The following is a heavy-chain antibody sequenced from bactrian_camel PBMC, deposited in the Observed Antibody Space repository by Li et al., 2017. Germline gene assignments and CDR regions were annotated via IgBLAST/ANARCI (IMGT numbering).Heavy chain of an antibody. J-gene: IGHJ4*01. Sequence: HVQLVESGGGTVQAGGSLRLSCVASGSTTNSACWSWFRQGPGKEREPVATIPFGGGRTYYADSVKGRFTIFHVNANNTLHLQMNSLKAEDTAVYYCAADLGWCGSAPLQREFRNWGQGTQVTVS. V-gene: IGHV3S1*01. CDR2: IPFGGGRT. D-gene: IGHD2*01. CDR3: AADLGWCGSAPLQREFRN. CDR1: GSTTNSAC.